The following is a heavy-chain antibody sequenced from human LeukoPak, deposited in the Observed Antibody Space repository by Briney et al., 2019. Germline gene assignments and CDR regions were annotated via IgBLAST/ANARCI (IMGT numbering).Heavy chain of an antibody. CDR1: GGSISSSSYY. V-gene: IGHV4-39*02. CDR2: IYYSGST. J-gene: IGHJ6*02. Sequence: SETLSLTCTVSGGSISSSSYYWGWIRQPPGKGLEWIGSIYYSGSTYYNPSLKSRVTISVDTSKNQFSLKLSSVTAADTAVYYCARDRIAARPEGYYYYGMDVWGQGTTVTVSS. D-gene: IGHD6-6*01. CDR3: ARDRIAARPEGYYYYGMDV.